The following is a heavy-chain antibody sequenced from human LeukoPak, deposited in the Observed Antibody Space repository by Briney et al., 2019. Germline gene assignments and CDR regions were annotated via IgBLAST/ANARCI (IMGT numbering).Heavy chain of an antibody. CDR1: GGSISSGGYY. J-gene: IGHJ6*04. Sequence: SETLSLTCTVSGGSISSGGYYWSWIRQHPGKGLEWIGYIYYSGSTCYNPSLKSRVTISVDTSKNQFSLKLSSVTAADTAVYYCARDGRGSSFPYYYYYGMDVWGKGTTVTVSS. V-gene: IGHV4-31*03. CDR2: IYYSGST. CDR3: ARDGRGSSFPYYYYYGMDV. D-gene: IGHD2-15*01.